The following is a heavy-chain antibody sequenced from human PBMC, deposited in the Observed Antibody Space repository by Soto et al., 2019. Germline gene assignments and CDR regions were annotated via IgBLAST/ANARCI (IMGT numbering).Heavy chain of an antibody. Sequence: SETLSLTCTVSGGSISSGGYYWSWIRQHPGKGLEWIGYIYYSGRTYYNPSLKSRVTISVDTSKRQFSLKLSSVTAADTAVYYCARQDSAYPYFDYWGQGTPVT. CDR1: GGSISSGGYY. V-gene: IGHV4-31*03. J-gene: IGHJ4*02. CDR2: IYYSGRT. D-gene: IGHD1-26*01. CDR3: ARQDSAYPYFDY.